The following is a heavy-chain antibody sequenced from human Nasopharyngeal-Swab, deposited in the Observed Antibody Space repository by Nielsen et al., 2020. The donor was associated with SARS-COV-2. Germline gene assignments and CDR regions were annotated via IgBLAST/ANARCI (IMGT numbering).Heavy chain of an antibody. Sequence: SETLSLTCTVSGDSISSYYWSWIRQPAGKGLEWIGRIYTSGSTNYNPSLKSRVTMSVDTSKNQFSLKLSSVTAADTAVYYCARDQDYYDFWSGYLGSYGMDVWGQGTTVTVSS. CDR2: IYTSGST. CDR1: GDSISSYY. D-gene: IGHD3-3*01. CDR3: ARDQDYYDFWSGYLGSYGMDV. V-gene: IGHV4-4*07. J-gene: IGHJ6*02.